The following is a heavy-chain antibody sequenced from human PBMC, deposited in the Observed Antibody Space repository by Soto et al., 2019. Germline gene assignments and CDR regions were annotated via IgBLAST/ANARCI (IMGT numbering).Heavy chain of an antibody. CDR1: GGTFSSYA. CDR3: ARGGTVTTPKIMPFDY. D-gene: IGHD4-17*01. Sequence: GASLKVSCKASGGTFSSYAISWVRQAPGQGLEWMGGIIPIFGTANYAQKFQGRVTITADESTSTAYMELSSLRSEDTAVYYCARGGTVTTPKIMPFDYWGQGTLVTVSS. J-gene: IGHJ4*02. V-gene: IGHV1-69*13. CDR2: IIPIFGTA.